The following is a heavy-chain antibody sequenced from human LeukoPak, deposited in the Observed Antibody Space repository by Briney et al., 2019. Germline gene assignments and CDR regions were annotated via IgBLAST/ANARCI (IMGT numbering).Heavy chain of an antibody. V-gene: IGHV3-23*01. D-gene: IGHD1-26*01. CDR2: ISGSGGST. CDR1: GFTFSSYA. Sequence: GGSLRLSCAASGFTFSSYAMSWVRQAPGKGLEWVSAISGSGGSTYYADSVKGRFTISRDNSKNPLYLQMNSLRAEDTAVYYCATLEWELHYFDYWGQGTLVTVSS. CDR3: ATLEWELHYFDY. J-gene: IGHJ4*02.